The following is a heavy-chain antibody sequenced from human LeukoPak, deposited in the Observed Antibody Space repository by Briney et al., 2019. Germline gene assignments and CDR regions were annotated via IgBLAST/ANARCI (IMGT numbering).Heavy chain of an antibody. CDR1: GYIFSNFF. D-gene: IGHD4-17*01. Sequence: ASVKVSCKASGYIFSNFFSSYGITWVRQAPGQGLEWMGGFDPEDGETIYAQKFQGRVTMTEDTSTDTAYMELSSLRSEDTAVYYCATAYGTHTNFDYWGQGTLVTVSS. CDR2: FDPEDGET. V-gene: IGHV1-24*01. CDR3: ATAYGTHTNFDY. J-gene: IGHJ4*02.